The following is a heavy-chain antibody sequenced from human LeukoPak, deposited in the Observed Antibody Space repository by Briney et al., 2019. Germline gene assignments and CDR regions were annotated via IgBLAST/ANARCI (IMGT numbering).Heavy chain of an antibody. D-gene: IGHD6-19*01. J-gene: IGHJ5*02. CDR2: IYPGDSDT. CDR1: GYSFTSYW. Sequence: GEYLKIYCKGSGYSFTSYWIGWVRQMPGKGLEWMGIIYPGDSDTRYSPSFQGQVTLSADKSISTAYLPWSSLKASDTAMYYCARLKYSSGWWNNNWFDPWGQGTLVTVSS. CDR3: ARLKYSSGWWNNNWFDP. V-gene: IGHV5-51*01.